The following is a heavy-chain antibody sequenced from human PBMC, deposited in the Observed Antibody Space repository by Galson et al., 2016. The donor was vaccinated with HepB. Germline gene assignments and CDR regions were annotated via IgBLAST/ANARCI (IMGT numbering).Heavy chain of an antibody. CDR2: IRSEAYGGTT. CDR3: TKQLDDYGYRVFWFDP. CDR1: GFTFGDYG. J-gene: IGHJ5*02. D-gene: IGHD4/OR15-4a*01. V-gene: IGHV3-49*03. Sequence: SLRLSCAGAGFTFGDYGVSWFRQAPGKGPEWVSFIRSEAYGGTTEHATSVKGRFTISRDDSKSIAYLQMNSLQNEDTAVYYCTKQLDDYGYRVFWFDPRGQGTRVIVSS.